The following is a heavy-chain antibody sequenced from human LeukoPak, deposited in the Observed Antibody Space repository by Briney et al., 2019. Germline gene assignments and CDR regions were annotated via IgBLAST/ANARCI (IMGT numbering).Heavy chain of an antibody. CDR3: ARKQNRVRGVSDFDY. CDR1: GFAFSHHN. D-gene: IGHD3-10*01. J-gene: IGHJ4*02. V-gene: IGHV3-21*01. Sequence: PGGSLRLSCTASGFAFSHHNMNWVRQAPGKGREWVASISSSSNYIYYSDSVKGRFTISRDNAKNSLFLQMNGLRAEDTAVYYCARKQNRVRGVSDFDYWGQGTLVTVSS. CDR2: ISSSSNYI.